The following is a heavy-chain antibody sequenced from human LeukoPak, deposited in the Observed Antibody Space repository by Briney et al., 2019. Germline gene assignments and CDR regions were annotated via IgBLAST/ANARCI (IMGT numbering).Heavy chain of an antibody. J-gene: IGHJ4*01. CDR1: GGSISSGDYY. V-gene: IGHV4-30-4*01. CDR3: ARTWGRDGNNYFGY. Sequence: SQTLSLTCTVSGGSISSGDYYWSWIRQPPGKGLEWIGYIYYSGSTYYNPSLKSRVTISVDTSKNQFSLKLSSVTAADTAVYYCARTWGRDGNNYFGYWGQEPWSPSPQ. CDR2: IYYSGST. D-gene: IGHD5-24*01.